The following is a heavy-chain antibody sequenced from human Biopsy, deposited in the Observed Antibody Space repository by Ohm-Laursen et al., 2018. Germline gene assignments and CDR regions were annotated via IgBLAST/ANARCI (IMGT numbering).Heavy chain of an antibody. CDR3: ATDHYGSINY. J-gene: IGHJ4*02. CDR1: GFIFSSAW. V-gene: IGHV3-74*01. Sequence: SLRLSCAASGFIFSSAWMHWVRQAPGKGLVWVSCISSGGSTTYADSVKGRFTISRDNAKNTAYLQMNSLRADDTALYYCATDHYGSINYWGQGTLDTVSS. CDR2: ISSGGST. D-gene: IGHD4-17*01.